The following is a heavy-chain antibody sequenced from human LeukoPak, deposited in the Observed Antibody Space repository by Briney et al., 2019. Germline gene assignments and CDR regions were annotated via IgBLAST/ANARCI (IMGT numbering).Heavy chain of an antibody. CDR1: GYTFTGYY. J-gene: IGHJ4*02. CDR3: ARGLLYYYGSGSYPY. V-gene: IGHV1-2*02. Sequence: ASVKVSCKASGYTFTGYYMHWVRQAPGQGLEWMGWINPNSGGTNYAQKFQGRVTMTRDTSISTAYMELSRLRSDDTAVYYCARGLLYYYGSGSYPYWGQGTLVTVSS. CDR2: INPNSGGT. D-gene: IGHD3-10*01.